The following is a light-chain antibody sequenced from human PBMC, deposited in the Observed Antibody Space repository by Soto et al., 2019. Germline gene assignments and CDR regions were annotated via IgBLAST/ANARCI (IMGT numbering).Light chain of an antibody. CDR3: QQTYITPWT. Sequence: DIQMTQSPSSLSASVGDRVTITCRASQSIRTYLNWYHQKPGKAPKLLIYAASSLQSGVPSRFSGGGSGTDFTLTISSLQPEDFATYYCQQTYITPWTFGQGTKVEIK. CDR1: QSIRTY. J-gene: IGKJ1*01. V-gene: IGKV1-39*01. CDR2: AAS.